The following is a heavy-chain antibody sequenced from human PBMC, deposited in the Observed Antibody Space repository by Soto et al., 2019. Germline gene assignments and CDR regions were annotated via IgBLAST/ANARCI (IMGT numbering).Heavy chain of an antibody. Sequence: GGSLRLSCAASGLTFSTYAMSWVRQTPGKGLEWVSAISGSPSSTYYADSVKGRFTISRDNSKKTLFLQMSSLRAEDTAVYYCAKDGYDSSGDLYYFAYRGQGTPVTVSS. V-gene: IGHV3-23*01. CDR1: GLTFSTYA. J-gene: IGHJ4*02. CDR3: AKDGYDSSGDLYYFAY. D-gene: IGHD3-22*01. CDR2: ISGSPSST.